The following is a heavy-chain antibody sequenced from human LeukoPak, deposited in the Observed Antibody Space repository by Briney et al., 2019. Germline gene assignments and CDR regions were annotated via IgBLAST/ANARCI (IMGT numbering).Heavy chain of an antibody. V-gene: IGHV4-59*01. CDR2: IYYSGST. J-gene: IGHJ4*02. D-gene: IGHD2-15*01. Sequence: SETLSLTCTVSGGSISSYYWSWIRQPPGKGLEWIGYIYYSGSTNYNPSLKSRVTISVDTSKNQFSPKLSSVTAADTAVYYCARAKGYCSGGSCYFDYWGQGTLVTVSS. CDR1: GGSISSYY. CDR3: ARAKGYCSGGSCYFDY.